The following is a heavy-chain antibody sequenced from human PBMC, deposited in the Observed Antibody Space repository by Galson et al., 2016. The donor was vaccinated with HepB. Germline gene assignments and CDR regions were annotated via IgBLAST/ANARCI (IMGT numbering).Heavy chain of an antibody. CDR2: ITGSGGST. CDR1: GFSFSRYA. Sequence: SLRLSCAASGFSFSRYAMSWVRQAPGKGLDWVSGITGSGGSTHYADSVKGRFTISRDNSKNTLYLQMSSLRAEDTAVYYCAKERGSRITRVRGLLDAFDIWGQGTMVTVSS. D-gene: IGHD3-10*01. CDR3: AKERGSRITRVRGLLDAFDI. V-gene: IGHV3-23*01. J-gene: IGHJ3*02.